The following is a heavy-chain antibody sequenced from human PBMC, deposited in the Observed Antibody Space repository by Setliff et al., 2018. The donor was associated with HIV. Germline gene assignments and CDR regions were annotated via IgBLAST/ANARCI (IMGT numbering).Heavy chain of an antibody. CDR2: ICTSGST. V-gene: IGHV4-61*09. CDR3: ARDYAGYFDY. CDR1: GGSISSGSYY. Sequence: KTSETLSLTCTVSGGSISSGSYYWSWIRQPAGKRLEWIGHICTSGSTNYNPSLKSRVTISVDTSKNQFSLKLSSVTAADTAVYYCARDYAGYFDYWGQGTLVTVSS. J-gene: IGHJ4*02. D-gene: IGHD4-17*01.